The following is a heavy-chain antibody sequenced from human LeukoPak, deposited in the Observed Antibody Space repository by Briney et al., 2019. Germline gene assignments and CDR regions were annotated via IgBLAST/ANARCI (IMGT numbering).Heavy chain of an antibody. D-gene: IGHD3-10*01. CDR1: GFTFSSYA. Sequence: GRCLRLSCAASGFTFSSYAMHWVRQAPGKGLEWVAVISYDGSNKYYADSVKGRFTISRDNSKNTLYLQMNSLRAEDTAVYYCAREPGSERYGMDVWGQGTTVTVSS. CDR3: AREPGSERYGMDV. J-gene: IGHJ6*02. V-gene: IGHV3-30-3*01. CDR2: ISYDGSNK.